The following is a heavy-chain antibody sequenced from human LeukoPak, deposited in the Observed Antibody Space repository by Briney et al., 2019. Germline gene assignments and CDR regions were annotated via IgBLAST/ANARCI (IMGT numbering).Heavy chain of an antibody. CDR3: ARARSVVIPSGDAFDI. J-gene: IGHJ3*02. Sequence: PGGSLRLSCAASGFTFSSYGMPWVRQAPGKGLEWVAVIWYDGSNKYYADSVKGRFTTSRDNSKNTLCLQMNSLRAEDTAVYYCARARSVVIPSGDAFDIWGQGTMVTVSS. D-gene: IGHD2-21*01. CDR2: IWYDGSNK. CDR1: GFTFSSYG. V-gene: IGHV3-33*01.